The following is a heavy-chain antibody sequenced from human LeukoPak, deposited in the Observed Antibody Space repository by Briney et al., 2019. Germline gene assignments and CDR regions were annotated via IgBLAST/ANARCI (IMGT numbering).Heavy chain of an antibody. CDR3: ARNRGGGQGYFDY. V-gene: IGHV3-7*01. J-gene: IGHJ4*02. CDR1: GFTFSSYW. CDR2: INQDGSEK. Sequence: GGSLRLSCAASGFTFSSYWMSWVRQAPGKGQEWVANINQDGSEKYYVDSVKGRFTMSRDNAKNSLYLQMNSLRADDTAVYYCARNRGGGQGYFDYWGQGTLVTVSS. D-gene: IGHD1-14*01.